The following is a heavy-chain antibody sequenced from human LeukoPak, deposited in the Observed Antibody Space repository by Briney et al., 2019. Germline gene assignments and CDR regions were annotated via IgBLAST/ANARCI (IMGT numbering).Heavy chain of an antibody. CDR2: IYSGGST. CDR3: ARELNSRDSS. CDR1: GFTFSSYW. D-gene: IGHD3-22*01. J-gene: IGHJ4*02. Sequence: PGGSLRLSCAASGFTFSSYWMSWVRQAPGKGLEWVSVIYSGGSTYYADSVKGRFTISRDNSKNTLYLQMNSLRAEDTAVYYCARELNSRDSSWGQGTLVTVSS. V-gene: IGHV3-53*01.